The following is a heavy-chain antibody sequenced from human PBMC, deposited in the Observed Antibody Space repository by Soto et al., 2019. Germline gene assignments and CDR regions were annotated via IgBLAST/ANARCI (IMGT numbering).Heavy chain of an antibody. CDR2: MSSSSSYI. CDR1: GFTFSSYS. CDR3: ARVIAAAGFLHYHFDY. D-gene: IGHD6-13*01. V-gene: IGHV3-21*01. Sequence: VQLVESGGGLVKPGGSLRLSCAASGFTFSSYSMNWVRQAPGKGLEWVSSMSSSSSYIYYADSVKGRFTISRDNAKNSLYLQMNSLRAEDTAVYYCARVIAAAGFLHYHFDYWGQGTLVTVSS. J-gene: IGHJ4*02.